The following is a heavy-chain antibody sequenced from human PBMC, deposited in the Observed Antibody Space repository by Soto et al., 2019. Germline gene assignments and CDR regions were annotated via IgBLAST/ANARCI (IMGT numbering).Heavy chain of an antibody. V-gene: IGHV3-23*01. J-gene: IGHJ4*02. CDR1: GFTFSSYA. CDR3: AKQGFLGVSRKVATGY. CDR2: ISGSGGST. Sequence: GGSLRLSCAASGFTFSSYAMSWVRQAPGKGLEWVSAISGSGGSTYYADSVKGRFTISRDNSKNTLYLQMNSLRAEDTAVYYCAKQGFLGVSRKVATGYWGQGTLVTVSS. D-gene: IGHD5-12*01.